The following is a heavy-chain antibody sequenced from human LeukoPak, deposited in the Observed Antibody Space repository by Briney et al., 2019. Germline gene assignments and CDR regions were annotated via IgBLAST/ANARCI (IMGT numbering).Heavy chain of an antibody. CDR1: GYTFNTYG. CDR2: INPSGGST. V-gene: IGHV1-46*02. Sequence: ASVKVSCKASGYTFNTYGISWVRQAPGQGLEWMGIINPSGGSTSYAQKFQGRVTMTRDTSTSTVYMELSSLRSEDTAVYYCARDKAGDHSLSFDYWGQGTLVTVSS. J-gene: IGHJ4*02. CDR3: ARDKAGDHSLSFDY. D-gene: IGHD1-14*01.